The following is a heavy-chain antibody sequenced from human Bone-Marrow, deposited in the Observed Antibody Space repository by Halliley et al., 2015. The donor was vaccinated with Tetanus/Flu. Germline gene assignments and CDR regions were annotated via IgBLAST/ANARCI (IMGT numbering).Heavy chain of an antibody. CDR1: GGSIGGSF. Sequence: TLSLTCTVSGGSIGGSFWSWIRQPPGKGLEWIGYLHKSGNTNYSPSLKSRVSISGDTSKNQVSLKLTSVVAADTAMYFCARGVGTTRLRAFDIWGQGTMVIVSS. V-gene: IGHV4-59*08. CDR3: ARGVGTTRLRAFDI. D-gene: IGHD1-26*01. J-gene: IGHJ3*02. CDR2: LHKSGNT.